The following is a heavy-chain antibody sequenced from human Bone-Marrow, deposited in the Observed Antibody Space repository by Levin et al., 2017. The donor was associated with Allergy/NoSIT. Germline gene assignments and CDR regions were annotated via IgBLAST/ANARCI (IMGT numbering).Heavy chain of an antibody. CDR3: ASRITVSGGLDV. D-gene: IGHD6-19*01. Sequence: GESLKISCAVSGITFNNYTLTWVRQAPGKGLEWVSSISSTSAYIHYADSVEGRFTISRDNAKKSLYLQMNSLRAEDTAIYYCASRITVSGGLDVWGQGTTVTVSS. J-gene: IGHJ6*02. CDR1: GITFNNYT. V-gene: IGHV3-21*01. CDR2: ISSTSAYI.